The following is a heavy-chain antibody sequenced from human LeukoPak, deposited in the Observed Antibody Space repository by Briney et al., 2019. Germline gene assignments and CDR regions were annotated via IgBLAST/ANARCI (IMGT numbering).Heavy chain of an antibody. Sequence: ASVKVSCKASGYTFTGYYMHWVRQAPGQGLEWMGWINPNSGGTNYAQKFQGRVTMTRDTSISTAYMELSRLRSDDTAVYYCARGSLTLVVPGDAFDMWGQGTMVTVSS. CDR3: ARGSLTLVVPGDAFDM. V-gene: IGHV1-2*02. CDR2: INPNSGGT. CDR1: GYTFTGYY. J-gene: IGHJ3*02. D-gene: IGHD6-13*01.